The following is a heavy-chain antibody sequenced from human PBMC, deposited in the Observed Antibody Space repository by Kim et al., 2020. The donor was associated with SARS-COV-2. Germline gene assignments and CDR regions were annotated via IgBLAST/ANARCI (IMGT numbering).Heavy chain of an antibody. CDR3: ARALLYYYGSGSPLDY. Sequence: ASVKVSCKASGYTFTSYAMHWVRQAPGQRLEWMGWINAGNGNTKYSQKFQGRVTITRDTSASTAYMELSSLRSEDTAVYYCARALLYYYGSGSPLDYWGQGTLVTVSS. CDR2: INAGNGNT. V-gene: IGHV1-3*01. CDR1: GYTFTSYA. D-gene: IGHD3-10*01. J-gene: IGHJ4*02.